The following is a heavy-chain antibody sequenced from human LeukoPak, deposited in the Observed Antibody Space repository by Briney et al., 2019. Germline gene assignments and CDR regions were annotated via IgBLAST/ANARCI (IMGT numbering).Heavy chain of an antibody. Sequence: ASVKVSCKASGYTFTGYYMHWVRQAPGQGLEWMGWINPHSGGTNYAQKFQGRVTMTRDTSISTAYMELSRLRSDDTAVYYCARGRILKRHSAEYFQHWGQGTLVTVSS. CDR3: ARGRILKRHSAEYFQH. D-gene: IGHD1-1*01. CDR2: INPHSGGT. CDR1: GYTFTGYY. J-gene: IGHJ1*01. V-gene: IGHV1-2*02.